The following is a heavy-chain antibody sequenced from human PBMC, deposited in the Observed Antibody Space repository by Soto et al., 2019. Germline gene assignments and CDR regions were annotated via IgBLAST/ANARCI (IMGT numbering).Heavy chain of an antibody. V-gene: IGHV4-59*01. CDR1: GGSISSYY. CDR3: ARVYGDYVSFDY. D-gene: IGHD4-17*01. CDR2: IYYSGST. Sequence: SETLSLTCTVSGGSISSYYWSWIRQPPGKGLEWIGYIYYSGSTNYNPSLKSRVTISVDTSKNQFSLKLSSVTAADTAVYYCARVYGDYVSFDYWGQGTLVTVSS. J-gene: IGHJ4*02.